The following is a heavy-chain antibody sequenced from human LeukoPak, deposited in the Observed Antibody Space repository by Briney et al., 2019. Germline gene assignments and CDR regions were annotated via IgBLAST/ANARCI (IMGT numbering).Heavy chain of an antibody. CDR3: AKEVSYYDILTGYYRYYFDY. V-gene: IGHV3-23*01. J-gene: IGHJ4*02. CDR2: ISGSGGST. CDR1: GFTFSSYA. D-gene: IGHD3-9*01. Sequence: GGSLRLSCAASGFTFSSYAMSWVRQAPGKGLEWVSAISGSGGSTYYADSVKGRFTISRDNSKNTLYLQMNSLRAEDTAVYYCAKEVSYYDILTGYYRYYFDYWGQGTLVTVSS.